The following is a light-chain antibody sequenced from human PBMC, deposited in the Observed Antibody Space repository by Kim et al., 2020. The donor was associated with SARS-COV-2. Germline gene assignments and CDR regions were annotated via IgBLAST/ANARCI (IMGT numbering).Light chain of an antibody. CDR2: GKN. CDR1: SLRHYY. CDR3: NSRDSNGHEV. V-gene: IGLV3-19*01. J-gene: IGLJ2*01. Sequence: SSELTQDPAVSVALGQTVRLTCQGDSLRHYYATWYPQTPGQAPILVIYGKNNRPSGISDRFSGSSSGITASLTITGTPAVDEADYYCNSRDSNGHEVFG.